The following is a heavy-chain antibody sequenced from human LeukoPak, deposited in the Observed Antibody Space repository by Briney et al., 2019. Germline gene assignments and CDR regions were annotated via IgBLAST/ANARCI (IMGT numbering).Heavy chain of an antibody. CDR3: ARRRRSYGSGSYSDY. CDR2: INHSGST. Sequence: SETLSLTCAVYGGSFSGYYWSWIRQPPGKGLEWIGEINHSGSTNYNPSLKSRVTISVDTSKNQFSLKLSSVTAADTAVYYCARRRRSYGSGSYSDYWGQGTLVTVSS. D-gene: IGHD3-10*01. CDR1: GGSFSGYY. J-gene: IGHJ4*02. V-gene: IGHV4-34*01.